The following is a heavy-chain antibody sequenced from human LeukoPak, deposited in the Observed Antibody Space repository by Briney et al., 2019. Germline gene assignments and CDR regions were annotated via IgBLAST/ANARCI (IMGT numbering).Heavy chain of an antibody. CDR3: ARGADYYDSSGYYCDY. V-gene: IGHV1-2*02. Sequence: GASVKVSCKASGYTFTGYYMHWVRQAPGQVLEWMGWINPNSGGTNYAQKFQGRVTMTRDTSISTAYMELSRLRSDDTAVYYCARGADYYDSSGYYCDYWGQGTLVTVSS. D-gene: IGHD3-22*01. J-gene: IGHJ4*02. CDR1: GYTFTGYY. CDR2: INPNSGGT.